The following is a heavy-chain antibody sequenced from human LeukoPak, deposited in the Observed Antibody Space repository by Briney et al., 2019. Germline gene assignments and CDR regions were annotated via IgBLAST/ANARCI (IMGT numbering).Heavy chain of an antibody. V-gene: IGHV1-18*01. CDR1: GYTFTSYG. J-gene: IGHJ6*02. D-gene: IGHD1-26*01. Sequence: ASVKVSCKASGYTFTSYGISWVRQAPGQGLEWMGLISAYNGNTNCAQKLQGRVTMTTDTSTSKAYMELRSLRSDDTAVYYCARDLRDSGSYYYYYYGMDVWGQGTTVTVSS. CDR3: ARDLRDSGSYYYYYYGMDV. CDR2: ISAYNGNT.